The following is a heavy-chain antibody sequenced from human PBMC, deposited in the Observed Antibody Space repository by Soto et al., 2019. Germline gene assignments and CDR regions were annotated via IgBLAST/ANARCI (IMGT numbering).Heavy chain of an antibody. V-gene: IGHV4-31*11. D-gene: IGHD6-13*01. J-gene: IGHJ3*02. Sequence: SETLSLTCAVYGGSFSGYYWSWIRQHPGKGLEWIGYIYYSGSTYYNPSLKSRVTISVDTSKNQFSLKLSSVTAADTAVYYCARDYRDSSSSHVAFDIWGQGTMVTVSS. CDR2: IYYSGST. CDR3: ARDYRDSSSSHVAFDI. CDR1: GGSFSGYY.